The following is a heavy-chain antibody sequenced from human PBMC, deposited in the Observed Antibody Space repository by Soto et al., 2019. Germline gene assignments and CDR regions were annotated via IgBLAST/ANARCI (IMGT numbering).Heavy chain of an antibody. Sequence: QVQLVQSGAEVKKPGASVKVSCKASGYTFTHYGITWVRQAPGQGLEWRGWINSFSGDTNYPQKLQGRLTKTTDTPTDTVYMELRNLRYDDTAAYYCARALRSGGKYWDVDIWGRGTLVTVSS. CDR1: GYTFTHYG. CDR3: ARALRSGGKYWDVDI. D-gene: IGHD2-15*01. J-gene: IGHJ2*01. V-gene: IGHV1-18*01. CDR2: INSFSGDT.